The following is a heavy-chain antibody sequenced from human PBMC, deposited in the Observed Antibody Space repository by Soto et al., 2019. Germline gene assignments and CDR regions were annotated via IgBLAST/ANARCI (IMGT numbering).Heavy chain of an antibody. Sequence: HPGGSLRLSCAASGFTFSSYWMSWVRQAPGKGLEWVANIKQDGSEKYYVDSVKGRFTISRDNAKNSLYLQMNSLRAEDTAVYYCAREEQQLVQYAFDIWGQGTMVTVSS. D-gene: IGHD6-13*01. J-gene: IGHJ3*02. V-gene: IGHV3-7*05. CDR1: GFTFSSYW. CDR3: AREEQQLVQYAFDI. CDR2: IKQDGSEK.